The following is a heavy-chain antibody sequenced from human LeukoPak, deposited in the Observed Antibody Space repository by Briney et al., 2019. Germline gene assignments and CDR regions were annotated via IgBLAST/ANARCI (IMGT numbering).Heavy chain of an antibody. CDR3: AKAPSSGYSLFDY. CDR1: GFTFSSYG. Sequence: GGSLRLSCAASGFTFSSYGMSWVRQARGKGLEWVSAISGSGGSTYYADSVKGRFTISRDNSKNTLYLQMNSLRAEDTAVYYCAKAPSSGYSLFDYWGQGTLVTVSS. D-gene: IGHD3-22*01. CDR2: ISGSGGST. V-gene: IGHV3-23*01. J-gene: IGHJ4*02.